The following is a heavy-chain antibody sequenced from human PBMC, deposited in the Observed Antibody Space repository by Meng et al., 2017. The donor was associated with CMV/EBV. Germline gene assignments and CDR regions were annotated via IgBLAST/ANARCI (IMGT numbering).Heavy chain of an antibody. V-gene: IGHV3-30*02. CDR1: GFTFSSYA. Sequence: GESLKISCAASGFTFSSYAMHWVRQAPGKGLEWVAFIRYDGSNKYYADSVKGRFTISRDNSKNTLYLQMNSLRAEDTAVYYCAKDRGVGYQLLYYFDYWGQGTLVTVSS. J-gene: IGHJ4*02. CDR2: IRYDGSNK. D-gene: IGHD2-2*01. CDR3: AKDRGVGYQLLYYFDY.